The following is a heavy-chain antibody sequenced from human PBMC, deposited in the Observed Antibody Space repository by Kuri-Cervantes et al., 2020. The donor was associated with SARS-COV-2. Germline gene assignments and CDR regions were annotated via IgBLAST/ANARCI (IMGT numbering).Heavy chain of an antibody. Sequence: GGSLRLSCAASGFTFSSSWMHWVRQAPGKGLEWVAFIRYDGSNKYYADSVKGRFTISRDNSKNTLYLQMNSLRAEDTAVYYCVGELLDAFDIWGQGTMVTVSS. CDR2: IRYDGSNK. CDR3: VGELLDAFDI. J-gene: IGHJ3*02. D-gene: IGHD3-10*01. V-gene: IGHV3-30*02. CDR1: GFTFSSSW.